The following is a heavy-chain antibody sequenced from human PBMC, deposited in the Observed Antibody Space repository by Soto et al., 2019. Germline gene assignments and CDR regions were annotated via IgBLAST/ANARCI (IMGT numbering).Heavy chain of an antibody. CDR1: GGSISSSSYY. V-gene: IGHV4-39*01. CDR3: ARQEGSSSWYSPYYYYYGMDV. J-gene: IGHJ6*02. CDR2: IYYSGST. Sequence: SETLSLTCTVSGGSISSSSYYWGWIRQPPGQGLEWIGSIYYSGSTYYNPSLKSRVTISVDTSKNQFSLKLSSVTAADTAVYYCARQEGSSSWYSPYYYYYGMDVWGQGTTVTVSS. D-gene: IGHD6-13*01.